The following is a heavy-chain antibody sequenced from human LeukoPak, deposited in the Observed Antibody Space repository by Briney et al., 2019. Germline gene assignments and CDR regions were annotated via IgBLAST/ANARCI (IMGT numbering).Heavy chain of an antibody. CDR1: GYTFTGYY. Sequence: GASVKVSCKASGYTFTGYYMHWVRQAPGQGLEWMGWINPNSGGTNYAQKFQGRVTMTRDTSISTAYMELSRLRSDDTAVYYCATTGPPYCSGGSCFDNWFDPWGQGTLVTVSS. V-gene: IGHV1-2*02. D-gene: IGHD2-15*01. CDR3: ATTGPPYCSGGSCFDNWFDP. CDR2: INPNSGGT. J-gene: IGHJ5*02.